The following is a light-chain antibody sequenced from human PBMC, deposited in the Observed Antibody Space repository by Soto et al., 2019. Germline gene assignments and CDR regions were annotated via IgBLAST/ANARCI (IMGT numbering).Light chain of an antibody. CDR3: HQYGGAGT. Sequence: EFVLTQSPGTLSFSPWERATLSGMSSHTITNNYLAWYQQKPGQAPRLLIYGASSRATGIPLRFSGSGSGTDFTLTISRLEPEDFAVYYCHQYGGAGTFGQGTKVDIK. CDR2: GAS. V-gene: IGKV3-20*01. J-gene: IGKJ1*01. CDR1: HTITNNY.